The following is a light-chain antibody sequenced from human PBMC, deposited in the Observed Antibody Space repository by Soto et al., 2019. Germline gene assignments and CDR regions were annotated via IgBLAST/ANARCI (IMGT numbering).Light chain of an antibody. J-gene: IGKJ2*01. V-gene: IGKV3-20*01. CDR3: QQYGTTPMYT. CDR2: GSY. Sequence: EIVLTQSPVTLSLSPGERATLSCRASQIVSTTYLAWYQQKPGQAPRLLIYGSYSRAPGIPDRFSGSGSGTDFTLTISRLEPEDFAVYYCQQYGTTPMYTFGQGTKLEI. CDR1: QIVSTTY.